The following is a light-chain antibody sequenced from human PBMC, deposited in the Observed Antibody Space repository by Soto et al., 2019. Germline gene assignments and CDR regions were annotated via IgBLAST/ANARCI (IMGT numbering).Light chain of an antibody. V-gene: IGKV1-39*01. Sequence: DIQMTQSPSSLSASVGDRVTITCRASQSISSYLNWYQQKPGKAPKLLISVASSLQSGVPPRFSGSGSGTDFTLSISSLQPEDFATYYCQQSYSILFTFGPGTKVDIK. CDR1: QSISSY. CDR3: QQSYSILFT. J-gene: IGKJ3*01. CDR2: VAS.